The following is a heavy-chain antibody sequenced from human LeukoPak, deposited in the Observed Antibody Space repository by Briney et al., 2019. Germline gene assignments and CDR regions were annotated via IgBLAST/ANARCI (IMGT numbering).Heavy chain of an antibody. CDR3: ARDYDSPHYYDSSQPKKLGWGAFDI. J-gene: IGHJ3*02. V-gene: IGHV1-46*01. D-gene: IGHD3-22*01. CDR1: GYTFTSYY. Sequence: ASVKVSCKASGYTFTSYYMHWVRQAPGQGLEWMGIINPSGGSTSYAQKFQGRVTMTRDTSTSTVYMELSSLRSEDTAVYYCARDYDSPHYYDSSQPKKLGWGAFDIWGQGTMVTVSS. CDR2: INPSGGST.